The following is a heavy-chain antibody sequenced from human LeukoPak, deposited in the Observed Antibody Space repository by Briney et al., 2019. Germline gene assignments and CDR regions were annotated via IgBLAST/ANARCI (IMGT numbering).Heavy chain of an antibody. CDR2: ISYDGSNK. J-gene: IGHJ5*02. D-gene: IGHD2-15*01. Sequence: PGGSLRLSCAASGFTFSSYGMHWVRQAPGKGLEWVAVISYDGSNKYYADSVKGRFTISRDNSKNTLYLQMNSLRAEDTAVYYCAKGRDCSGGSCYSNWFDPWGQGTLVTVSS. CDR1: GFTFSSYG. CDR3: AKGRDCSGGSCYSNWFDP. V-gene: IGHV3-30*18.